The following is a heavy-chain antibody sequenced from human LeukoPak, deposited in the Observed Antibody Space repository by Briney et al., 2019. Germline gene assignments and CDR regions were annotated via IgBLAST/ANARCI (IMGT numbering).Heavy chain of an antibody. V-gene: IGHV1-18*01. D-gene: IGHD3-22*01. J-gene: IGHJ4*02. Sequence: ASVKVSCKASGYTFTSYGISWVRQAPGQGLEWMGWISAYKGNTNYAQKLQGRVTMATDTSTSTAYMELRSLRSDDTAVYYCARGHYYDSSGYHLIGFKYWGQGTLVTVSS. CDR3: ARGHYYDSSGYHLIGFKY. CDR1: GYTFTSYG. CDR2: ISAYKGNT.